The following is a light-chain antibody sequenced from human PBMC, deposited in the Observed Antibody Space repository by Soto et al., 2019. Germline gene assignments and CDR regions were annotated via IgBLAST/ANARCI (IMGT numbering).Light chain of an antibody. CDR1: QSVSSSY. CDR3: QQYGSSPWT. J-gene: IGKJ1*01. V-gene: IGKV3-20*01. Sequence: EIVLTQSPGTLSLSPGERATLSCRASQSVSSSYLAWYQQKPGQAPRLLIYGASSRATGIPDRFSGSVSGTDFTLNISRVEPEDFAVYYCQQYGSSPWTFGQGTKVEIK. CDR2: GAS.